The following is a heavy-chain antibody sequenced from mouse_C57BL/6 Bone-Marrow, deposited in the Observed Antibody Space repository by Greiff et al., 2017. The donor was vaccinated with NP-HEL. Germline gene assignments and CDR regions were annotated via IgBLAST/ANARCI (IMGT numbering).Heavy chain of an antibody. CDR2: ISNLAYSI. D-gene: IGHD3-1*01. J-gene: IGHJ1*03. CDR1: GFTFSDYG. Sequence: DVMLVESGGGLVQPGGSLKLSCAASGFTFSDYGMAWVRQAPRKGPEWVAFISNLAYSIYYADTVTGRFTIARENAKNTLYLEMSSLRSEDTAMYYCARGLLWYFDVWGTGTTVTVSS. CDR3: ARGLLWYFDV. V-gene: IGHV5-15*01.